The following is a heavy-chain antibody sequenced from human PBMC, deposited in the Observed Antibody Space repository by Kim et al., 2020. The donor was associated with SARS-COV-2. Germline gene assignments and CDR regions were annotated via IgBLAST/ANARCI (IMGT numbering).Heavy chain of an antibody. D-gene: IGHD3-10*01. V-gene: IGHV4-59*08. CDR2: INYSGGT. J-gene: IGHJ3*02. Sequence: SETLSRTCTVSGGSISNSYWTWIRQAPGKGLEWIAYINYSGGTRYNPSLKSRVTISVDTSKNQISLKLSSVTAADTAVYYCARIGGSGSWDAFDIWGQGTMVTVSS. CDR1: GGSISNSY. CDR3: ARIGGSGSWDAFDI.